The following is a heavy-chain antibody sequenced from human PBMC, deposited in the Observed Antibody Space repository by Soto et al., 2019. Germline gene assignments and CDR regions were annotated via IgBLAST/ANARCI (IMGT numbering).Heavy chain of an antibody. V-gene: IGHV6-1*01. J-gene: IGHJ5*02. CDR3: AREANWNSAQDWFDP. D-gene: IGHD1-1*01. CDR1: GDSVSSNSAA. CDR2: TYYRSKWYN. Sequence: SQTLSLTCVISGDSVSSNSAALNWIRQSPSRGLEWLGRTYYRSKWYNDYAVSVKSRITINPDTSKNQFSLQLNSVTPEDTAVYYCAREANWNSAQDWFDPWGQGTLVTVSS.